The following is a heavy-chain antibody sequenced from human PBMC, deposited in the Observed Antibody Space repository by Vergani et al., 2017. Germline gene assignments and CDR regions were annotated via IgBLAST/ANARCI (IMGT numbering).Heavy chain of an antibody. CDR3: ARSRGTLVDY. J-gene: IGHJ4*02. D-gene: IGHD1-1*01. CDR2: LFYGGST. V-gene: IGHV4-61*10. Sequence: QVQLRESGPGLVKPSETLSLTCTVSGGSVSSGNYYWTWLRQPAGKGLQWIGYLFYGGSTNYNPSLKSRVTISVDTSKNQFSLKLSSVTAADTAVYYCARSRGTLVDYWGQGTLVTVSS. CDR1: GGSVSSGNYY.